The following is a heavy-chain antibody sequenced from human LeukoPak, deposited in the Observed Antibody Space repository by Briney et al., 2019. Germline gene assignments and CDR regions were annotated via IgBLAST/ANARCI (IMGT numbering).Heavy chain of an antibody. Sequence: SETLSLTCTVYGGSFSGYYWSWIRNPPAKGMEWMGDMNHSGSTNYNPSLKSRVTISVDTSRNQFSLKLSSVTAADTDVYYCARALIVVVPAGISLMDVWGKGTTVTVSS. CDR2: MNHSGST. CDR1: GGSFSGYY. CDR3: ARALIVVVPAGISLMDV. V-gene: IGHV4-34*01. D-gene: IGHD2-2*01. J-gene: IGHJ6*03.